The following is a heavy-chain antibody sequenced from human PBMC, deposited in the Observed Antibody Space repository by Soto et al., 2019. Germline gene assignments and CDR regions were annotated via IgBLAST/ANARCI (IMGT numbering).Heavy chain of an antibody. CDR3: AKGVSSSAWSASDS. V-gene: IGHV3-23*01. Sequence: EVQLLESGGGLVQPGVSLRLSCAASGFTLSSYAMTWVRQAPGKGLEWVSVISDSDNATYYADSVKGRLTISRDNSKNTLYLQLNSLRAEDTAVYYCAKGVSSSAWSASDSWGQGTQVTVSA. D-gene: IGHD6-19*01. CDR2: ISDSDNAT. J-gene: IGHJ4*02. CDR1: GFTLSSYA.